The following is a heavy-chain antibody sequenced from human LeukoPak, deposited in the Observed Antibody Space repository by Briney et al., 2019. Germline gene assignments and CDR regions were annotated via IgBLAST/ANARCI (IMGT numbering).Heavy chain of an antibody. Sequence: ASVKVSCKAAGGTFSSYAISWVRQAPGQGLEWMGGIIPIFGTANYAQKFQGRVTITADESTSTAYMELSSLRSEDTAVYHCASTKRYSSSWYDTQYYFDYWGQETLVTVSS. CDR3: ASTKRYSSSWYDTQYYFDY. D-gene: IGHD6-13*01. CDR1: GGTFSSYA. CDR2: IIPIFGTA. J-gene: IGHJ4*02. V-gene: IGHV1-69*13.